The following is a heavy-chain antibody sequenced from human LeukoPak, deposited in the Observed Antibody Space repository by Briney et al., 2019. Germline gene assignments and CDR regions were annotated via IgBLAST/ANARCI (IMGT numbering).Heavy chain of an antibody. CDR1: GGSISSYY. CDR3: ARDQTPRWFGELLYYSAFDI. Sequence: SETLSLTCTVSGGSISSYYWSWIRQPPGKGLEWIGYIYYSGSTNYNPSLKSRVTISVDTSKNQFSLKLSSVTAADTAVYYCARDQTPRWFGELLYYSAFDIWGQGTMVTVSS. V-gene: IGHV4-59*01. J-gene: IGHJ3*02. CDR2: IYYSGST. D-gene: IGHD3-10*01.